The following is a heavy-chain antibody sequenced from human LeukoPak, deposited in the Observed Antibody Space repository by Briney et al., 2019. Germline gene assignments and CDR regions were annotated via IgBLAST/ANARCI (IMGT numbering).Heavy chain of an antibody. CDR1: GFTFSSYA. V-gene: IGHV3-21*01. D-gene: IGHD6-19*01. Sequence: GGSLRLSGAASGFTFSSYAMSWVRQAPGKGLEWVSYISGGSGYIYYADSVKGRFTISRDNAKNSLYLQMNSLRAEDTAVYYCARAIAVAEGYWGQGTLVTVSS. J-gene: IGHJ4*02. CDR2: ISGGSGYI. CDR3: ARAIAVAEGY.